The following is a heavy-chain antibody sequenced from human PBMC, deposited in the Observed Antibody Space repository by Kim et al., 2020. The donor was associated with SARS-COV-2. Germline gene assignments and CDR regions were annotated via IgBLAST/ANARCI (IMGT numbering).Heavy chain of an antibody. CDR1: GYTFTGYY. CDR3: ARDPPPHGYGGIFDY. D-gene: IGHD4-17*01. CDR2: INPNSGDT. V-gene: IGHV1-2*06. J-gene: IGHJ4*02. Sequence: ASVKVSCKASGYTFTGYYMHWVRQAPGQGLEWMGRINPNSGDTNYAQKFQCRVTMTRGTSISTAYMELSRLRSDDTAVYYCARDPPPHGYGGIFDYWGQGTLVTVSS.